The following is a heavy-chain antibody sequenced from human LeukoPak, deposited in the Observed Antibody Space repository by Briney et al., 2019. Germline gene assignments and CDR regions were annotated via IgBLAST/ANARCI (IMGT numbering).Heavy chain of an antibody. J-gene: IGHJ4*02. CDR1: GFTFSSYA. V-gene: IGHV3-66*01. Sequence: GGSLRLSCAASGFTFSSYAMSWVRQAPGKGLEWVSVIYSGGSTYYADSVKGRFTISRDNSKNTLYLQMNSLRAEDTAVYYCARDNYYDSSGLGYWGQGTLVTVSS. CDR3: ARDNYYDSSGLGY. D-gene: IGHD3-22*01. CDR2: IYSGGST.